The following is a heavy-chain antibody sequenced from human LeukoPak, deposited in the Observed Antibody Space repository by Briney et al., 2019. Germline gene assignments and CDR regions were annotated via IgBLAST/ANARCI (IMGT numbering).Heavy chain of an antibody. Sequence: GASVKVSCKASGYTFTSYDINWVRQATGQGLEWMGWMNPNSGNTGYAQKFQGRVTMTRNTSISTAHMELSSLRSEDTAVYYCARGGSLWFEYGMDVWGQGTTVTVSS. J-gene: IGHJ6*02. CDR3: ARGGSLWFEYGMDV. CDR1: GYTFTSYD. D-gene: IGHD3-10*01. V-gene: IGHV1-8*01. CDR2: MNPNSGNT.